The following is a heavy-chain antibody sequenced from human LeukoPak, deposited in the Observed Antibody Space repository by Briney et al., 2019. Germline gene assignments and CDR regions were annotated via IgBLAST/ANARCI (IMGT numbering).Heavy chain of an antibody. CDR2: INTNTGNP. J-gene: IGHJ4*02. Sequence: GASVKVSCKASGYTFTSYGISWVRQAPGQGLEWMGWINTNTGNPTYAQGFTGRFVFSLDTAVSTAYLQISSLKAEDTAVYYCARDPAPLGYWGQGTLVTVSS. CDR1: GYTFTSYG. V-gene: IGHV7-4-1*02. CDR3: ARDPAPLGY.